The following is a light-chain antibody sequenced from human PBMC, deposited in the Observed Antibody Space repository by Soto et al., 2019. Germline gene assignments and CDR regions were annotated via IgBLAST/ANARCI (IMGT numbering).Light chain of an antibody. CDR2: GAS. Sequence: EIVLTQSPDTLSLSPGERATLSCRASQSVSSSHLAWYQQKRGQAPRLLIYGASTRATGIPARFSGSGSGTQFTLTISSLQSEDFAVYYCQQHNNWPLTFGGGTKVDIK. V-gene: IGKV3-15*01. CDR3: QQHNNWPLT. J-gene: IGKJ4*01. CDR1: QSVSSSH.